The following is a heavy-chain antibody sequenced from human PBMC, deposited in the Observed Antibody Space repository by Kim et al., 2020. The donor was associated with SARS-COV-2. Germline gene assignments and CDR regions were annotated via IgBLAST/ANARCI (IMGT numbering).Heavy chain of an antibody. D-gene: IGHD1-26*01. CDR1: GGSISSSSYY. V-gene: IGHV4-39*01. Sequence: SETLSLTCTVSGGSISSSSYYWGWIRQPPGKGLEWIGSIYYSGSTYYNPSLKSRVTISVDTSKNQFSLKLSSVTAADTAVYYCARSRPYSGSYRGSLSLFDYWGQGTLVTVSS. CDR2: IYYSGST. CDR3: ARSRPYSGSYRGSLSLFDY. J-gene: IGHJ4*02.